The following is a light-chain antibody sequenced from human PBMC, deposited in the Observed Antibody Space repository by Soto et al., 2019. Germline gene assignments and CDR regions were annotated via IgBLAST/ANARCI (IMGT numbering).Light chain of an antibody. J-gene: IGLJ2*01. CDR2: DVS. Sequence: QAVVTQPRSVSGSPGQSVTISCTGTSSDVGAYRYVSWYQQYPGKVPKLMIYDVSERPSGVPDRFSGSKSGNTASMTISGLQAEDEADYYCCAYAGSYTVLFGGGTQLTVL. CDR3: CAYAGSYTVL. V-gene: IGLV2-11*01. CDR1: SSDVGAYRY.